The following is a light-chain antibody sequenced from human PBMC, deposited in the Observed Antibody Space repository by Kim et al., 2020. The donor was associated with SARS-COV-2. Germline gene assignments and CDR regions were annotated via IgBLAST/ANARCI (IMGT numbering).Light chain of an antibody. Sequence: EIVLTQSPATLSLSPGERATLSCRASQSVSSYLAWYQQKPGQAPRLVIYDAPDRATGIPARFSGSGSGTDFTLTISSLEPEDFAVYYCQQRSNWPLTFGGGTKVDIK. CDR3: QQRSNWPLT. V-gene: IGKV3-11*01. J-gene: IGKJ4*01. CDR1: QSVSSY. CDR2: DAP.